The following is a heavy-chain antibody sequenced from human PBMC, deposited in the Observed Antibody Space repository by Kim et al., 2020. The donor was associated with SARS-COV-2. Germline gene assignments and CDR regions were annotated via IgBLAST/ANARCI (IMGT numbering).Heavy chain of an antibody. CDR3: VRGYAGGPFDL. Sequence: GGSLRLSCAASGFTFDDYGMSWVRQAPGKELEWVSGINRNSDSTGYADSVKGRFTISRDNAKNSLFLQMNSPRAEDTALYHCVRGYAGGPFDLWGQGTLVTVSS. J-gene: IGHJ4*02. CDR2: INRNSDST. V-gene: IGHV3-20*01. D-gene: IGHD3-16*01. CDR1: GFTFDDYG.